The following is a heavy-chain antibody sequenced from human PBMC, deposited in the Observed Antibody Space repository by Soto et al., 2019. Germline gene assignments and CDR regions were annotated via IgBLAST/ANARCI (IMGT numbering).Heavy chain of an antibody. D-gene: IGHD3-10*01. CDR3: ARAPPYYYGSGSNSNYFDY. V-gene: IGHV3-33*01. Sequence: QVQLVESGGGVVQPGRSLRLSCAASGFTFSSYGMHWVRQAPGKGLEWVAVIWYDGRNKYYADSLKGRFTISRDNSKNTVYLQMNSLRAEDTAVYYCARAPPYYYGSGSNSNYFDYWGQGTLVTVSS. CDR1: GFTFSSYG. J-gene: IGHJ4*02. CDR2: IWYDGRNK.